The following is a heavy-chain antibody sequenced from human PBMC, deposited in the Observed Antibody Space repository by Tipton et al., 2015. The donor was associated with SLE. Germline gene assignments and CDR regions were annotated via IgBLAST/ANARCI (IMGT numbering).Heavy chain of an antibody. V-gene: IGHV4-39*07. CDR3: ARSRGTARDW. CDR1: GVSVSSSLYL. J-gene: IGHJ4*02. Sequence: TLSLTCSVSGVSVSSSLYLWDWIRQPPGKGLEWIGNVYYTGNTYSNPSLKSRVALSIDMSENQFSLRLSSVTAADTAFYYCARSRGTARDWWGQGTLVSVSS. CDR2: VYYTGNT. D-gene: IGHD3/OR15-3a*01.